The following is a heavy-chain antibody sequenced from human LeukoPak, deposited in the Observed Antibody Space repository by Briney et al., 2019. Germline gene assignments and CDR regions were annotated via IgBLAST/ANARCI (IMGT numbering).Heavy chain of an antibody. CDR1: GFTFSNYA. V-gene: IGHV3-23*01. CDR3: AKQCGPYYDSSAYYSDY. Sequence: PGGSLRLSCVASGFTFSNYAMSWVRQAPGKGLEWVSIISGSGGSTYYADSVKGRFTLSRDNSKNTLYLQMNSLRAEDTAVYYCAKQCGPYYDSSAYYSDYWGQGTLVTVSS. CDR2: ISGSGGST. D-gene: IGHD3-22*01. J-gene: IGHJ4*02.